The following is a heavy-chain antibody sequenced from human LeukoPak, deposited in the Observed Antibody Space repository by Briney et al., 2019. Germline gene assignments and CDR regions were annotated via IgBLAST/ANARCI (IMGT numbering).Heavy chain of an antibody. Sequence: ASVKVSCKASGYTFTSYYMHWVRQVPGQALEWMGIINPSGGSTSYAQKFQGRVTMTRDMSTSTVYMELSSLRSEDTAVYYCARGASITMIVVDWGKGTTVTVSS. V-gene: IGHV1-46*01. D-gene: IGHD3-22*01. J-gene: IGHJ6*04. CDR1: GYTFTSYY. CDR3: ARGASITMIVVD. CDR2: INPSGGST.